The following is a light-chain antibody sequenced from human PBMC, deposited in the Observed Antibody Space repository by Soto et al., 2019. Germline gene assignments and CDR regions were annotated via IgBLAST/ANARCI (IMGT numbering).Light chain of an antibody. V-gene: IGKV1-5*01. CDR3: QHYNGY. Sequence: DIQMTQSPSTLSASVGDRVTITCRASQIIYTWLAWYQQKPGKAPKLLIYDATTLESGVPSRFSGSGSGTEFTLTISSLQPDDFATYYCQHYNGYFGQGTKLEIK. CDR2: DAT. J-gene: IGKJ2*01. CDR1: QIIYTW.